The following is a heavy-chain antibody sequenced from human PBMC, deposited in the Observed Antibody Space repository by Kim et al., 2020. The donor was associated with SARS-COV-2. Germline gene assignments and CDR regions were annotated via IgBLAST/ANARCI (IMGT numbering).Heavy chain of an antibody. D-gene: IGHD4-17*01. V-gene: IGHV3-15*01. CDR3: STDENYGDYLT. CDR2: IKSKIDGGTT. Sequence: GGSLRLSCAASGFTFSNAWMSWVRQAPGKGLEWVGRIKSKIDGGTTDYAAPVKGRFTILRDDSKNTLYLQMNSLKTEDTAVYYCSTDENYGDYLTWGQGTLVTVSS. J-gene: IGHJ5*02. CDR1: GFTFSNAW.